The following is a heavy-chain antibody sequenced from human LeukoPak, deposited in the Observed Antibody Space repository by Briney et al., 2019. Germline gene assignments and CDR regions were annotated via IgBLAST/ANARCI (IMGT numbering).Heavy chain of an antibody. CDR3: AAFDI. CDR2: IWYDGSNK. J-gene: IGHJ3*02. Sequence: GGSLRLSCAASGFTFSSYGMHWVRQAPGKGLEWVAVIWYDGSNKYYADSVKGRFTISRDNAKNSLYLQMNSLRAEDTAVYYCAAFDIWGQGTMVTVSS. CDR1: GFTFSSYG. V-gene: IGHV3-33*03.